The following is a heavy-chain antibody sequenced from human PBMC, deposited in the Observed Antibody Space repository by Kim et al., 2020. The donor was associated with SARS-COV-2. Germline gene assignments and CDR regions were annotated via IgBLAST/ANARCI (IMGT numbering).Heavy chain of an antibody. CDR1: GFTFSSFS. CDR2: ISSGGSTF. V-gene: IGHV3-48*04. CDR3: ARDFRPFYYSGMDV. Sequence: GGSLRLSCAASGFTFSSFSMNWVRQAPGKGLEWISYISSGGSTFYYADSLRARFTISRDNAKNSLYLQVIGLRAEDTGVYYCARDFRPFYYSGMDVWGHGPTVTVSS. J-gene: IGHJ6*02. D-gene: IGHD3-10*01.